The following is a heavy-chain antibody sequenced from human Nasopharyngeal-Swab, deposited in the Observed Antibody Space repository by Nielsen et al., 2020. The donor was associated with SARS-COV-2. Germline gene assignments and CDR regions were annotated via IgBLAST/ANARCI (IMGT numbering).Heavy chain of an antibody. CDR2: FSGSAGST. CDR3: AKDQASGYSSSSSFHD. D-gene: IGHD6-6*01. Sequence: GESLKISCAASGFSFSSYAMNWVRQAPGKGLEWVSAFSGSAGSTYYADSVKGRFTISRDNSKNTLYLQMNSLRAEDTAVYYCAKDQASGYSSSSSFHDWGQGTLVTVSS. J-gene: IGHJ4*02. CDR1: GFSFSSYA. V-gene: IGHV3-23*01.